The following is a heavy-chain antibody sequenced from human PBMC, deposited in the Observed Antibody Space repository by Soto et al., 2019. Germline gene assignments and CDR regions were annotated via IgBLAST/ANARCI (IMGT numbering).Heavy chain of an antibody. CDR3: AAYCSSTSCYGLDY. Sequence: GGSLRLSCAASGFTFSTYNMNWVRQAPGKGLEWVSDISSSSSTIYYADSVKGRFTISRDNAKNSLYLQMNSLRAEDTAVYYCAAYCSSTSCYGLDYWGQGT. V-gene: IGHV3-48*01. D-gene: IGHD2-2*01. CDR1: GFTFSTYN. CDR2: ISSSSSTI. J-gene: IGHJ4*02.